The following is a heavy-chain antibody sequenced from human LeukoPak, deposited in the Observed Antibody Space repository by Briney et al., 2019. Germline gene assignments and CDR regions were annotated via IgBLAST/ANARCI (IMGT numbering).Heavy chain of an antibody. J-gene: IGHJ4*02. CDR3: ARGCSVQSRRWLDFDY. CDR1: GGSISSSSHY. CDR2: MYYRGST. Sequence: SETLSLTCTVSGGSISSSSHYWGWIRQPPGKGLEWIGSMYYRGSTYHNPSLKSRVTISVDTSKNQFSLKLSSVTAADTAVYYCARGCSVQSRRWLDFDYWGQGTLVTVSS. D-gene: IGHD5-24*01. V-gene: IGHV4-39*07.